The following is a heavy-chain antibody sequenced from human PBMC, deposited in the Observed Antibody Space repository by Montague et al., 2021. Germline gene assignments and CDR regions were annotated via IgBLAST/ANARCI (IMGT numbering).Heavy chain of an antibody. V-gene: IGHV3-30-3*01. CDR1: GFTFSTYN. CDR3: ARGRGGYLDY. CDR2: LLYDGNNE. J-gene: IGHJ4*03. Sequence: SLRLSCAASGFTFSTYNIHWVRQAPGKGPEWVAALLYDGNNEYYADSVKGRFTFSRDNSKNTLYLQMNSLRAEDTAVYYCARGRGGYLDYWGQGTLVTVSS. D-gene: IGHD3-16*01.